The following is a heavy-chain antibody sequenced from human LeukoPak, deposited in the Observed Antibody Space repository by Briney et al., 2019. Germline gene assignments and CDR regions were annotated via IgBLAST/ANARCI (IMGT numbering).Heavy chain of an antibody. J-gene: IGHJ4*02. D-gene: IGHD6-19*01. CDR3: AASYISGFPEIDY. CDR1: GGSVSSGNYY. CDR2: VYYSGST. Sequence: SETLSLTCTVSGGSVSSGNYYWSWIRQPPGKGLEWIGYVYYSGSTKYNPSLKSRVTISGDTSKNQFCLKVSSATAADTAVYYCAASYISGFPEIDYWGQGTLVTVSS. V-gene: IGHV4-61*01.